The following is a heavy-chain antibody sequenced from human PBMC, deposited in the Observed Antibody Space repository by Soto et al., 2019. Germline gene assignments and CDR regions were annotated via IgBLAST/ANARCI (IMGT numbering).Heavy chain of an antibody. D-gene: IGHD6-19*01. Sequence: SCKASGYTFTSYWMHWVRQAPGKGLVWVAFISYDGSNKYYADSVKGRFTISRDNSKNTLYLQMNSLRAEDTAVYYCARDLVSSSGWSQHWGQGTLVTVSS. CDR2: ISYDGSNK. J-gene: IGHJ1*01. V-gene: IGHV3-30*19. CDR1: GYTFTSYW. CDR3: ARDLVSSSGWSQH.